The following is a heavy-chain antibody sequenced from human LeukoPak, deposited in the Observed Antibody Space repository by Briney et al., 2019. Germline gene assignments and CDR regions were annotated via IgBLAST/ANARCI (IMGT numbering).Heavy chain of an antibody. CDR3: AREVVLATRYFDN. D-gene: IGHD2-15*01. CDR1: AFTVSSNY. Sequence: AESMTLSCAASAFTVSSNYMSCVSQAQRKGLEWVSVIYSGGSTHYADSVKGRFTISRDNSKNTLYFQMDSLRPEDTAGFYCAREVVLATRYFDNRGEGNPGTVSS. V-gene: IGHV3-53*01. J-gene: IGHJ4*02. CDR2: IYSGGST.